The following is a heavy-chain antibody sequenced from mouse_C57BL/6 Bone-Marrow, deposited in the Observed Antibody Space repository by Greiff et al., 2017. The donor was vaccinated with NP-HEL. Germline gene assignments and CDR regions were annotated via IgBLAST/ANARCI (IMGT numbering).Heavy chain of an antibody. V-gene: IGHV14-4*01. J-gene: IGHJ3*01. CDR2: IDPENGDT. D-gene: IGHD1-1*01. CDR3: TTPYYYGSRAWFAY. CDR1: GFNIKDDY. Sequence: EVQLQQSGAELVRPGASVKLSCTASGFNIKDDYMHWVKQRPEQGLEWIGWIDPENGDTEYASKFQGKATITADTSSNTAYLQRSRLTSEDTAVYYCTTPYYYGSRAWFAYWGQGTLVTVSA.